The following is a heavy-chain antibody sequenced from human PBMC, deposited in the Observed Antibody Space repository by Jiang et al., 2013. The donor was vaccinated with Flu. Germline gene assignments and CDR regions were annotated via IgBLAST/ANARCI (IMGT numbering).Heavy chain of an antibody. CDR1: GGSIRTTNYF. Sequence: GSGLVKPSETLSLTCTVSGGSIRTTNYFWGWVRQPPGKGLEWIGSIYYGGSINYNPSLKSRVSISVDTSKNQFSLRLFSVTAADTGVYYCASIVEMATISPYSFDYWGQGTLLIVSS. CDR3: ASIVEMATISPYSFDY. J-gene: IGHJ4*02. V-gene: IGHV4-39*01. D-gene: IGHD5-24*01. CDR2: IYYGGSI.